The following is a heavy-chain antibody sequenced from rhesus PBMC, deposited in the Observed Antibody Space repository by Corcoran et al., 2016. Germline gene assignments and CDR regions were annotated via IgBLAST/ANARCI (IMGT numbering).Heavy chain of an antibody. D-gene: IGHD6-13*01. Sequence: QVTLKESGPALVKPTQTLTLTCTFSGFSLTTSGMGVGWIRQPPGKALEWLALIYWDDAKHYNTTRKSLLTLTKDTTKNQFFLTMLNMDPVNTATYYCARGSRAADRYGLDSWGQGVVVTVSS. CDR1: GFSLTTSGMG. CDR2: IYWDDAK. V-gene: IGHV2-174*01. CDR3: ARGSRAADRYGLDS. J-gene: IGHJ6*01.